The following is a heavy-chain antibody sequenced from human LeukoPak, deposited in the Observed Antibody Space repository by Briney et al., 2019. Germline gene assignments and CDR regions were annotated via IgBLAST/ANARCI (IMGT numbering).Heavy chain of an antibody. CDR2: IIPIFGTA. D-gene: IGHD6-13*01. Sequence: SVKVSCKASGGTFSSYAISWVRQAPGQGLDWMGGIIPIFGTANYAQKFQGRVTITADESTSTAYMELSSLRSEDTAVYYCARVLIAAAAPRFDYWGQGTLVTVSS. CDR1: GGTFSSYA. CDR3: ARVLIAAAAPRFDY. J-gene: IGHJ4*02. V-gene: IGHV1-69*01.